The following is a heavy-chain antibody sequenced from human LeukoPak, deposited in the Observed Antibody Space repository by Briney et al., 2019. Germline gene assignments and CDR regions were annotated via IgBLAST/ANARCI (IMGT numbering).Heavy chain of an antibody. Sequence: GGSLRLSCAASGFTFSDYNMSWIRQAPGKGLEWVSYISSTGTYTNYADSVKGRFTISRDNAKNSLYLQMNSLRAEDTAVYYCAREETYYYGSGSYKPQSLFDYWGQGTLVTVSS. CDR2: ISSTGTYT. J-gene: IGHJ4*02. CDR3: AREETYYYGSGSYKPQSLFDY. V-gene: IGHV3-11*05. D-gene: IGHD3-10*01. CDR1: GFTFSDYN.